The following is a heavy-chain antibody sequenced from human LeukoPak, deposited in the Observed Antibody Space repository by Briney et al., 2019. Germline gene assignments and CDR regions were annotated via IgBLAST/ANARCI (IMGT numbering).Heavy chain of an antibody. Sequence: GGSLRLSCAATGFTFSSDSMNWVRQAPGKGLEWVSSISSSSSYIYYADSVKGRFTISRDNAKNSLYLQMNSLRAEDTAVYYCARDTRLYGDYYYGMDVWGQGTTVTVSS. CDR1: GFTFSSDS. J-gene: IGHJ6*02. CDR3: ARDTRLYGDYYYGMDV. V-gene: IGHV3-21*01. D-gene: IGHD4-17*01. CDR2: ISSSSSYI.